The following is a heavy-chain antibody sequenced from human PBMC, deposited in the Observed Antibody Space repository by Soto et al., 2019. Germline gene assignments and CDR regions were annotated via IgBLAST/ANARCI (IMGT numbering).Heavy chain of an antibody. Sequence: GESLKISCKGSGYSFTSYWISWVRQMPGKGLEWMGRIDPSDSYTNYSPSFQGHVTISADKSISTAYLQWSSLKAADTAMYYCASVYDSSGPSYYYGMDVWGQGTTVTVSS. CDR3: ASVYDSSGPSYYYGMDV. D-gene: IGHD3-22*01. CDR2: IDPSDSYT. CDR1: GYSFTSYW. V-gene: IGHV5-10-1*01. J-gene: IGHJ6*02.